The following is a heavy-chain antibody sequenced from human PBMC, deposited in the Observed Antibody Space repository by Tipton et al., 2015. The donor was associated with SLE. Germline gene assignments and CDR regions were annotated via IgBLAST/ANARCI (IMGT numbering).Heavy chain of an antibody. Sequence: TLSLTCAVYGGSFSGYYWSWIRQPPGKGLEWIGEINHSRSTNYNPSLKSRVTISVDTSKNHFSLKLSSVTAADTAVYYCARGEGAAAGKGAFDIWGQGTMVTVSS. CDR3: ARGEGAAAGKGAFDI. CDR2: INHSRST. V-gene: IGHV4-34*01. D-gene: IGHD6-13*01. J-gene: IGHJ3*02. CDR1: GGSFSGYY.